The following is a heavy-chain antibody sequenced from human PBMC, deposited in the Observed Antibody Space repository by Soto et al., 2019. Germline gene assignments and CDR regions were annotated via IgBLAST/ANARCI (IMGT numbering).Heavy chain of an antibody. CDR3: AKDRLRAAAGMDV. V-gene: IGHV3-30*18. D-gene: IGHD6-13*01. CDR1: GFTFSSYG. CDR2: ISYDGSNK. J-gene: IGHJ6*02. Sequence: GGSPRLSCAASGFTFSSYGMHSVRQAPGRGLEWVAVISYDGSNKYYADSVKGRFTISRDNSKNTLYLQMNSLRAEDTAVYYCAKDRLRAAAGMDVWGQGT.